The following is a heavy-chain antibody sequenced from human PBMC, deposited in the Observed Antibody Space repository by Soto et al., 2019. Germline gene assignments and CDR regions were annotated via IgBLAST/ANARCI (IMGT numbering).Heavy chain of an antibody. D-gene: IGHD6-13*01. V-gene: IGHV4-34*01. Sequence: SETLSLTCAVYGGSFTGYYWSWIRQPPGKGLEWIGEINHSGSTNYNPSLKSRVTISVDTSKNQFSLKLSSVTAADTAVYYCARAPIAAAAPGAWGQGTLVTVSS. J-gene: IGHJ5*02. CDR3: ARAPIAAAAPGA. CDR1: GGSFTGYY. CDR2: INHSGST.